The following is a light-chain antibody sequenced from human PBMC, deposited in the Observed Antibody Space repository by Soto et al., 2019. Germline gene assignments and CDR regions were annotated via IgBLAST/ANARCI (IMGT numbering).Light chain of an antibody. Sequence: QSALTQPASVSGSPGQSITISCTGTSSDVGGYNYVSWNQQHPGKAPKLMIYEVNNRPSGVSNRFSGSKSGNTASLTISGLQAEDEADYYCTSYTSSNTPVFGGGTKLTVL. CDR2: EVN. CDR3: TSYTSSNTPV. V-gene: IGLV2-14*01. CDR1: SSDVGGYNY. J-gene: IGLJ3*02.